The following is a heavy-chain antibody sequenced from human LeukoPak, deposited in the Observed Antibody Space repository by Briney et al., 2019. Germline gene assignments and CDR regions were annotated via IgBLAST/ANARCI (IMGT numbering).Heavy chain of an antibody. D-gene: IGHD3/OR15-3a*01. CDR3: VRMIVVLRGASDHFDL. CDR2: IKHDGSEK. V-gene: IGHV3-7*05. J-gene: IGHJ4*02. CDR1: GFTFSSYW. Sequence: QPGGSLRLSCAAAGFTFSSYWMSWVRQAPGKGLEWVANIKHDGSEKYYVDSVKGRFTISRDNAQNSLYLQMNSLRVEDTAIYYCVRMIVVLRGASDHFDLWGQGTQVTVSS.